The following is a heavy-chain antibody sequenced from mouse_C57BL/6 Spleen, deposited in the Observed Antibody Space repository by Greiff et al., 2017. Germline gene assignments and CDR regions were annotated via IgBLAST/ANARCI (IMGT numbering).Heavy chain of an antibody. J-gene: IGHJ2*01. CDR2: LNPYNGGT. CDR1: GYTFTDYY. D-gene: IGHD2-4*01. CDR3: ARGGDDCFDY. Sequence: EVQLQQSGPVLVKPGASVKMSCKASGYTFTDYYMNWVKQSPGKSLEWIGFLNPYNGGTSYNQKFKGKATLTVDKSSSTAYMELNSLTSEDSAVYYCARGGDDCFDYWGQGTTLTVSS. V-gene: IGHV1-19*01.